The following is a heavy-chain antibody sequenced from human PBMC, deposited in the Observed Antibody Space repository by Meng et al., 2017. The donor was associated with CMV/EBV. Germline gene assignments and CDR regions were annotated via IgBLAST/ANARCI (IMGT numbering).Heavy chain of an antibody. V-gene: IGHV4-59*01. CDR2: IYYSGST. Sequence: GSLRLSCTVSGGSISSYYWSWIRQPPGKGLEWIGYIYYSGSTNYNPSLKSRVTISVDTSKNQFFLKLSSVTAADTAVYYCARDLRVDSSSYYYFDYWGQGTLVTVSS. J-gene: IGHJ4*02. CDR3: ARDLRVDSSSYYYFDY. D-gene: IGHD6-13*01. CDR1: GGSISSYY.